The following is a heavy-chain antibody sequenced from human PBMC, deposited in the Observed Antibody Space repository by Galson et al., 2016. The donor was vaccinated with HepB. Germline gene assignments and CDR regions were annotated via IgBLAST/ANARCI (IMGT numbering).Heavy chain of an antibody. V-gene: IGHV1-69*04. CDR1: GGTFSSYT. J-gene: IGHJ4*02. CDR2: IIPILGIA. CDR3: ARDLSLTIFGVVNYRVLGY. D-gene: IGHD3-3*01. Sequence: SVKVSCKASGGTFSSYTISWVRQAPGQGLEWMGRIIPILGIANYAQKFQGRVTITADKSTSTAYMELSSLRSEDTAAYYCARDLSLTIFGVVNYRVLGYWGQGTLVTVSS.